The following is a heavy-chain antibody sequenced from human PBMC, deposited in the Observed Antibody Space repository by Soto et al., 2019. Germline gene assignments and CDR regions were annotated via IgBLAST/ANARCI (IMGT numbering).Heavy chain of an antibody. CDR2: INGGGGTT. D-gene: IGHD2-8*01. Sequence: LRLSCTASGFTFSSYAMSWVRQAPGKGLEWVASINGGGGTTNYADSVKGRFTISRDNSKNTLYLQMNSLRAEDTAVYFCAKVVCTSNCYDYWGQGXLVTVSS. CDR1: GFTFSSYA. V-gene: IGHV3-23*01. J-gene: IGHJ4*02. CDR3: AKVVCTSNCYDY.